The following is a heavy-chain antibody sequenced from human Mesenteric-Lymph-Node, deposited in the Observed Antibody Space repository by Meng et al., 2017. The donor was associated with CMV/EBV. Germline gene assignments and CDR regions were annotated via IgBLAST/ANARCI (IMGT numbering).Heavy chain of an antibody. J-gene: IGHJ6*02. D-gene: IGHD3-3*01. CDR3: AKDLILVGAGPNYGMDV. V-gene: IGHV3-30*02. CDR2: VRYEGSDK. Sequence: GESLKISCAASGFTFSSYGMHWVRQAPGKGLEWVAFVRYEGSDKFYADSVKGRFTISRDNSKSTLYLQMNSLRAEDTAVYYCAKDLILVGAGPNYGMDVWGQGTTVTVSS. CDR1: GFTFSSYG.